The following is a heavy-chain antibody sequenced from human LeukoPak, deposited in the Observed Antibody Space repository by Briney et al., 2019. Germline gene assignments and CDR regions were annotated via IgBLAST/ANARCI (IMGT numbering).Heavy chain of an antibody. CDR3: ARLVGLSTTASY. D-gene: IGHD5/OR15-5a*01. CDR2: INPTSGGT. J-gene: IGHJ4*02. V-gene: IGHV1-2*02. CDR1: GYTFIGYY. Sequence: ASVKVSCKASGYTFIGYYLHWVRQAPGQGLEWMGWINPTSGGTNYAQKFQDRVTMTRDTSINTAYMELSRLTSDDTAVYYCARLVGLSTTASYWGQGTLVIVSS.